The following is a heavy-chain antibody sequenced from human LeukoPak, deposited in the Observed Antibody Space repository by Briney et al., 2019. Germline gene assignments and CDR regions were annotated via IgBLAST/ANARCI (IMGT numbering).Heavy chain of an antibody. Sequence: GGSLRLSCAASGFRFSDYWMNWVRQAPGKGLEWVANIKQDASEEFYVDSVEGRFTVSRDNAKNSLFLQMNSLGAEDTAVYYCARGALFYNWNDVKGWFDPWGQGTLVTVSS. CDR2: IKQDASEE. J-gene: IGHJ5*02. CDR3: ARGALFYNWNDVKGWFDP. CDR1: GFRFSDYW. D-gene: IGHD1-20*01. V-gene: IGHV3-7*01.